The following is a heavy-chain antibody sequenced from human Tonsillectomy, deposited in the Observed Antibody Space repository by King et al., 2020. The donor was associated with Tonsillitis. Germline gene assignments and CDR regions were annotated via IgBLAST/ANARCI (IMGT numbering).Heavy chain of an antibody. D-gene: IGHD3-9*01. CDR3: ARESIHYDILTGYYSSFGFDY. CDR2: ISYDGSKK. Sequence: VQLVESGGGVVQPGRSLRLSCAASGFTFSSYAMHWVRQAPGKGLEWVALISYDGSKKYYADSVKGRFTISRDNSKNTLYLQMNGLRAEDTAVYSCARESIHYDILTGYYSSFGFDYWGQGTLVTVSS. V-gene: IGHV3-30*04. J-gene: IGHJ4*02. CDR1: GFTFSSYA.